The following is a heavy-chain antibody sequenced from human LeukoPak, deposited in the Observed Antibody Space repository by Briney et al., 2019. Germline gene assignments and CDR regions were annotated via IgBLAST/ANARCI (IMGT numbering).Heavy chain of an antibody. CDR2: INPNSGGT. CDR3: ARAGTVVTRGYYYYYYGMDV. J-gene: IGHJ6*02. Sequence: GASVKVSCKASGYTFTGYYMHWVRQAPGQGLEWMGWINPNSGGTNYAQKFQGRVTMTRDTSISTAYMELSSLRSEDTAVYYCARAGTVVTRGYYYYYYGMDVWGQGTTVTVSS. D-gene: IGHD4-23*01. CDR1: GYTFTGYY. V-gene: IGHV1-2*02.